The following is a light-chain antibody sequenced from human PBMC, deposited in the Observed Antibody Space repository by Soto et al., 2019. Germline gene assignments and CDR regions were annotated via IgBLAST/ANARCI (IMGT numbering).Light chain of an antibody. CDR2: EVS. V-gene: IGLV2-14*01. Sequence: QSVLTQPASVSGSPGQSITISCPGTSSDIGDYNYVSWYQQHPGKAPKLMIYEVSNRPSGISNRFSGSKSGNTASLTISGLQAVDEPDYYCSSYTSTSSYVFGTGTKVTVL. CDR3: SSYTSTSSYV. CDR1: SSDIGDYNY. J-gene: IGLJ1*01.